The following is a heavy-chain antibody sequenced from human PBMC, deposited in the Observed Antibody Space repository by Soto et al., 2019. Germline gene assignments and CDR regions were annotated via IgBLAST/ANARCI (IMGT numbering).Heavy chain of an antibody. D-gene: IGHD6-19*01. CDR1: GGTFSSYA. CDR2: IIPIFGTA. Sequence: GASVKVSCKASGGTFSSYAISWVRQAPGQGLEWMGGIIPIFGTANYAQKFQGRVTITADESTSTAYMELSSLRSEDTAVYYCARQRLYSSGWYFCFDPCGQGTLVTVSS. CDR3: ARQRLYSSGWYFCFDP. J-gene: IGHJ5*02. V-gene: IGHV1-69*13.